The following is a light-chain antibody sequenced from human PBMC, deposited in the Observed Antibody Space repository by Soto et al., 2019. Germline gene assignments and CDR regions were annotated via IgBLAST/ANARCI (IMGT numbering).Light chain of an antibody. Sequence: QSSLTQLPSAPGSPGNTVTISCTGTQNDLGVYDFVSWYQHHPGKAARLIIYEVVQRPSGVPDRFSGSMSGITADLTVSGLQAADEADYFCKSYAGSNTYVFGSGTKDTVL. CDR1: QNDLGVYDF. V-gene: IGLV2-8*01. J-gene: IGLJ1*01. CDR3: KSYAGSNTYV. CDR2: EVV.